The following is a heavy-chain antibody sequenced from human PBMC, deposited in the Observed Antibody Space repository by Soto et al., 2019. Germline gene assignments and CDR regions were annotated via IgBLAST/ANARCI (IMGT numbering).Heavy chain of an antibody. CDR3: ARSQQLVRWFDP. CDR2: IYHSGST. Sequence: EILSLTCAVSGGSISSSNWWNWLRQPPGKGLEWIGEIYHSGSTNYNPSIKSRVTISVDKSKNQFSLKLSSVTAADTAVYYCARSQQLVRWFDPWGQGTLVTVSS. CDR1: GGSISSSNW. J-gene: IGHJ5*02. D-gene: IGHD6-13*01. V-gene: IGHV4-4*02.